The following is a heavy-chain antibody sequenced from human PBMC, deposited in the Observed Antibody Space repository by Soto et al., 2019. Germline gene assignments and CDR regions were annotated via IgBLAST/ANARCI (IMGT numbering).Heavy chain of an antibody. CDR2: INHSGST. V-gene: IGHV4-34*09. CDR1: GGSFSGYY. J-gene: IGHJ5*02. D-gene: IGHD2-2*01. Sequence: SETLSLTCAVYGGSFSGYYWTWIRQPPGTGLEWIGEINHSGSTNYNPSLKSRVTISVDTSKNQFSLRLSSVTAADTAVYYCARDAGGWYQLLSPWFDPWGQGTLVTVSS. CDR3: ARDAGGWYQLLSPWFDP.